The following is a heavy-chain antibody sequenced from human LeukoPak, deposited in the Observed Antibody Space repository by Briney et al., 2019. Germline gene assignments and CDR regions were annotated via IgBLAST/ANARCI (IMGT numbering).Heavy chain of an antibody. CDR1: GYTFTNYW. D-gene: IGHD2-2*01. CDR3: ARSPSAQAFDS. V-gene: IGHV5-51*01. Sequence: GESLKISCKGSGYTFTNYWIGWVRQMPGKGLEWMGIIYPADSDTRYSPSFQGQVTMSADKSISTAYLQWSSLEASDTAMFYCARSPSAQAFDSWGQGTLVTVSS. CDR2: IYPADSDT. J-gene: IGHJ4*02.